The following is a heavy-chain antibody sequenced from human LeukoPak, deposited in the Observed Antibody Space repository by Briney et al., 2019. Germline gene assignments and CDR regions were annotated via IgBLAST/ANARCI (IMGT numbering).Heavy chain of an antibody. V-gene: IGHV3-30*18. CDR2: ISYDGGNK. CDR1: GFTFSSYS. Sequence: GGSLRLSCAASGFTFSSYSMNWVRQAPGKGLEWVAVISYDGGNKYYADSVKGRFTISRDNSKNTLYLQMNSLRAEDTAVYYCAKDSSPVDYYYYGMDVWGQGTTVTVSS. J-gene: IGHJ6*02. CDR3: AKDSSPVDYYYYGMDV.